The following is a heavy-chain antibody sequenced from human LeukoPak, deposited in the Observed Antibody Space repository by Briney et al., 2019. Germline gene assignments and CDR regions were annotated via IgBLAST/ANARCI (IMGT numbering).Heavy chain of an antibody. CDR3: AREGRPLNYYDSSGYHFDY. V-gene: IGHV1-18*01. J-gene: IGHJ4*02. CDR2: ISAYNGNT. Sequence: ASVTVSCKASGYTFTSYGISWVRQAPGQGLEWMGWISAYNGNTNYAQKLQGRVTMTTDTYTSTAYMELRSLRSDDTAVYYCAREGRPLNYYDSSGYHFDYWGQGTLVTVSS. D-gene: IGHD3-22*01. CDR1: GYTFTSYG.